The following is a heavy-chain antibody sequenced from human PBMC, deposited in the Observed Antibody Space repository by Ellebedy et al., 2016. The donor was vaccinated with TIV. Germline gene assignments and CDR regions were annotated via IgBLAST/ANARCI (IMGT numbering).Heavy chain of an antibody. CDR2: IYYSGST. J-gene: IGHJ6*02. V-gene: IGHV4-39*02. CDR3: ARDLLWYSSSWPYYYYGMDV. D-gene: IGHD6-13*01. Sequence: MPSETLSLTCTVSGGSISSSSYYWGWIRQPPGKGLEWIGSIYYSGSTYYNPSLKSRVTISVDTSKNQFSLKLSSVTAADTAVYYCARDLLWYSSSWPYYYYGMDVWGQGTTVTVSS. CDR1: GGSISSSSYY.